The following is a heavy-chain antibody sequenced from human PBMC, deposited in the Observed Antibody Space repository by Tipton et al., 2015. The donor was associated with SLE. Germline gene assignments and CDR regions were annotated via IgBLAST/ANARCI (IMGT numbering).Heavy chain of an antibody. V-gene: IGHV4-59*11. CDR2: ISYSGST. CDR3: ARGGYSSGWYGDYFAY. Sequence: LRLSCTVSGDTISDHYWSWIRQPPGKGLEWIGYISYSGSTNYSPSLKSRVTISLDNSKTQFSLNLRSVTAADTAIYYCARGGYSSGWYGDYFAYCGQGTLVTVSS. J-gene: IGHJ4*02. CDR1: GDTISDHY. D-gene: IGHD6-19*01.